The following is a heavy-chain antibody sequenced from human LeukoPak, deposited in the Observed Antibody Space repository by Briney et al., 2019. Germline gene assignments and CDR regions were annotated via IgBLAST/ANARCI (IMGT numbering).Heavy chain of an antibody. J-gene: IGHJ4*02. CDR3: ARDSLPLGYCSGGSCRQPDY. CDR2: IYTGGST. Sequence: PSETLSLTCTVSGGSISSYYWSWIRQPAGKGLEWIGRIYTGGSTNYNPSLKSRVTISVDTSKNQFSLNLSSVTAADTAVYYCARDSLPLGYCSGGSCRQPDYWGQGTLVTVSS. CDR1: GGSISSYY. V-gene: IGHV4-4*07. D-gene: IGHD2-15*01.